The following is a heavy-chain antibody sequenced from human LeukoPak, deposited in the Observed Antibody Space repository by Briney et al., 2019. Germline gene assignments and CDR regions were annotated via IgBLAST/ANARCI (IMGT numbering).Heavy chain of an antibody. V-gene: IGHV3-33*06. Sequence: PGGSLRLSCAAPGFTFSSYGMHWVRQAPGKGLEWVAVIWYDGSNKYYTDSVKGRFTISRDNSKNTLYLQMNSLRAEDTAVYYCAKDASIAARDLDYWGQGTLVTVSS. J-gene: IGHJ4*02. CDR2: IWYDGSNK. D-gene: IGHD6-6*01. CDR1: GFTFSSYG. CDR3: AKDASIAARDLDY.